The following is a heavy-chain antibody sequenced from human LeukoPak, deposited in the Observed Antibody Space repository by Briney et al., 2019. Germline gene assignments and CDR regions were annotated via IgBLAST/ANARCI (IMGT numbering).Heavy chain of an antibody. CDR2: IYYSGST. Sequence: PSETLSLTCTVSGGSISSYYWSWIRQPPGKGLEWIGYIYYSGSTNYNPSLKSRVTISVDTSKNQFSLKLSSVTAADTAVYYCAREGYYGSGTYYYGMDVWGQGTTVNVSS. D-gene: IGHD3-10*01. J-gene: IGHJ6*02. CDR3: AREGYYGSGTYYYGMDV. V-gene: IGHV4-59*12. CDR1: GGSISSYY.